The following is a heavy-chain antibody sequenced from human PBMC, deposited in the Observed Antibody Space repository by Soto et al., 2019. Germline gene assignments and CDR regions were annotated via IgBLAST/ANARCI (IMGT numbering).Heavy chain of an antibody. Sequence: PSETLSLTCTVSGDSISGYYWSWIRQPPGRGLEWIAYIYYNGNTNYNPSLKNRVIISVDTSKNQFSLKLSSVTAADTAVYYCARQDYSSSYEFAYWGQGTLVTVSS. CDR1: GDSISGYY. D-gene: IGHD6-6*01. V-gene: IGHV4-59*01. CDR3: ARQDYSSSYEFAY. CDR2: IYYNGNT. J-gene: IGHJ4*02.